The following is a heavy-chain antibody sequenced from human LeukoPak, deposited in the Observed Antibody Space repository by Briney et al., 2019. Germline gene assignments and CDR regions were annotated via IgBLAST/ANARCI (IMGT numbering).Heavy chain of an antibody. Sequence: PSETLSLTCAVYGGSFSGYYWSWIRQPPGKGLEWIGETNHSGSTNYNPSLKSRVTISVDTSKNQFSLKLSSVTAADTAVYYCASYSSSSYFDYWGQGTLVTVSS. CDR2: TNHSGST. V-gene: IGHV4-34*01. D-gene: IGHD6-6*01. CDR3: ASYSSSSYFDY. CDR1: GGSFSGYY. J-gene: IGHJ4*02.